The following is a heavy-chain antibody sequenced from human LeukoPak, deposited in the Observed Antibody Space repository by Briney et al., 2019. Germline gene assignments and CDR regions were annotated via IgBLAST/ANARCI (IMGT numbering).Heavy chain of an antibody. J-gene: IGHJ4*02. CDR3: ARYPYSGSGVWQAFDY. CDR1: GGSISGDSHY. D-gene: IGHD5-12*01. CDR2: MHYSGIT. V-gene: IGHV4-39*01. Sequence: SETLSLTCIVSGGSISGDSHYWGWIRQPPGKGLEWTGSMHYSGITYYNPSLTSRVTISVDTSQNQLSLRLTSVTAADTAVYYCARYPYSGSGVWQAFDYWGQGTLVTVSS.